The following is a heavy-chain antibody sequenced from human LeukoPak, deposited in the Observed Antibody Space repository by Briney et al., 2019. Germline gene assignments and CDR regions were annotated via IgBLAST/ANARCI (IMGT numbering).Heavy chain of an antibody. CDR1: GGSISSYH. CDR2: IYTSGST. J-gene: IGHJ3*02. Sequence: SETLSLTCTVSGGSISSYHWSWIRQPAGKGLEWIGRIYTSGSTNYNPSLKSRVTMSVDTSKNQFSLKLSSVTAADTAVYYCARDGQQPDDAFDIWGQGTMVTVSS. D-gene: IGHD6-13*01. V-gene: IGHV4-4*07. CDR3: ARDGQQPDDAFDI.